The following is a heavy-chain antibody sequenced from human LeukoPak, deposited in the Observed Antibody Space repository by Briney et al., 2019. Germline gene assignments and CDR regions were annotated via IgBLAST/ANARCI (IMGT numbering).Heavy chain of an antibody. CDR1: GFTFSRQG. CDR2: ISGSGGNT. V-gene: IGHV3-23*01. D-gene: IGHD2-2*01. Sequence: GGSLRLSCAASGFTFSRQGMNWVRQAPGKGLEWVSAISGSGGNTYYADSVKGRFTISRDNSKNTLYLQMNSLRAEDTAVYYCANRGAPAAFDYWGQGTLVTVSS. J-gene: IGHJ4*02. CDR3: ANRGAPAAFDY.